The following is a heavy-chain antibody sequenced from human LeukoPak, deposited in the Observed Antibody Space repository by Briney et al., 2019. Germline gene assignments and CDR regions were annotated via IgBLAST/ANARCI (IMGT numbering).Heavy chain of an antibody. V-gene: IGHV3-21*01. CDR2: ISSSSSYI. J-gene: IGHJ4*02. CDR3: ARVVWDSSGYYYGV. D-gene: IGHD3-22*01. Sequence: GGSLRLSCAASGFTFDDYAMHWVRQAPGKGLEWVSSISSSSSYIYYADSVKGRFTISRDNAKNSLYLQMNSLRAEDTAVYYCARVVWDSSGYYYGVWGQGTLVTVSS. CDR1: GFTFDDYA.